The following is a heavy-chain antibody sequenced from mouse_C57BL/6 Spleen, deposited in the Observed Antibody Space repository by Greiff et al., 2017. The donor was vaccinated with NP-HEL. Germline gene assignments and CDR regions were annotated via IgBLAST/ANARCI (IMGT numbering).Heavy chain of an antibody. CDR3: TRRVGYYGY. D-gene: IGHD1-1*01. J-gene: IGHJ2*01. Sequence: VQLQQSGAELVRPGASVTLSCKASGFTFTDYEMHWVKQTPVHGLEWIGAIDPETGGTAYNQKFKGKAILTADKSSSTAYMGLRSLTSADSAVDYCTRRVGYYGYWGQGTTLTVSS. V-gene: IGHV1-15*01. CDR2: IDPETGGT. CDR1: GFTFTDYE.